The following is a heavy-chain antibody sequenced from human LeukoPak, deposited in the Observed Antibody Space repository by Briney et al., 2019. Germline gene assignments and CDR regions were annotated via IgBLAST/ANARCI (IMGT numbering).Heavy chain of an antibody. CDR1: GFTFDDYG. D-gene: IGHD2-2*01. Sequence: GGSLRLSCAASGFTFDDYGMSWVRQAPGKGLEWVSYISSSSSTIYYADSVKGRFTISRDNAKNSLYLQMNSLRAEDTAVYYCAGLGYCSSTSCPSGWGQGTMVTVSS. J-gene: IGHJ3*01. CDR3: AGLGYCSSTSCPSG. CDR2: ISSSSSTI. V-gene: IGHV3-48*01.